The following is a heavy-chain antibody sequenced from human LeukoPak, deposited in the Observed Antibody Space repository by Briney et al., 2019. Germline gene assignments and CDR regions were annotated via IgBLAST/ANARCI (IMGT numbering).Heavy chain of an antibody. CDR2: ISGSGGST. V-gene: IGHV3-23*01. CDR1: GFTFSSYA. CDR3: AKAPRSSGWYVQTFDY. D-gene: IGHD6-19*01. Sequence: PGGSLRLSCAASGFTFSSYAMSWVRQAPGKGLEWVSAISGSGGSTYYADSVKGRFTISRDNSKNTLYLQMNSLRAEDTAVYYCAKAPRSSGWYVQTFDYWGQGTLVTVSS. J-gene: IGHJ4*02.